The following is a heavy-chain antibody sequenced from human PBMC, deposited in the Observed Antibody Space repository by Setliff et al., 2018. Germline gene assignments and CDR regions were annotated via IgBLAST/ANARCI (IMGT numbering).Heavy chain of an antibody. CDR3: AGQGPIFGSGLIPGFDQ. CDR2: VSVSGDNT. CDR1: GFTFSTYA. Sequence: PGGSLRLSCVASGFTFSTYAMSWVRQAPGKGLEWVSSVSVSGDNTYYTDSVKGRFTTSRDNSKNTLSLQMSSLRTEDTAIYFCAGQGPIFGSGLIPGFDQWGQGTMVTVSS. J-gene: IGHJ4*02. D-gene: IGHD3-3*01. V-gene: IGHV3-23*01.